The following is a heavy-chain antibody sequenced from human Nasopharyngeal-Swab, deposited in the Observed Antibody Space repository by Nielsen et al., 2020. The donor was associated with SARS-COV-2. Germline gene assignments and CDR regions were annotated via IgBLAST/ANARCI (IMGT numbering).Heavy chain of an antibody. V-gene: IGHV3-30*04. CDR3: ASSYYDFWSGYYYHGAFDN. CDR2: ISYDGSNK. CDR1: GFTFSSYA. D-gene: IGHD3-3*01. J-gene: IGHJ3*02. Sequence: GESLKISCAASGFTFSSYAMHWVRQAPGKGLEWVAVISYDGSNKYYADSVKGRFTISRGNSKNTLYLQMNSLRAEDTAVYYCASSYYDFWSGYYYHGAFDNWGQGTMVTVSS.